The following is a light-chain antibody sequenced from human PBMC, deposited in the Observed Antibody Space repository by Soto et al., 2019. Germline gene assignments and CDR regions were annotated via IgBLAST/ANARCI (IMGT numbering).Light chain of an antibody. Sequence: QSALTQPASVSGSPGQSITIYCTGTNSDVGSYNLVSWYQRHPGKAPKLMIYEGSKRPSGVSNRFSGSKSGNTASLTISGLQTADEADYFCCSYASSGTLVFGGGTKLTVL. CDR1: NSDVGSYNL. J-gene: IGLJ2*01. CDR3: CSYASSGTLV. V-gene: IGLV2-23*01. CDR2: EGS.